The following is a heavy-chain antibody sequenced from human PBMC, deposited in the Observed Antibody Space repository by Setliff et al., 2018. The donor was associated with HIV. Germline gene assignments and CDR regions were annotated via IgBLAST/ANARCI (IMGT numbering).Heavy chain of an antibody. J-gene: IGHJ6*02. CDR1: GYTFTTYG. CDR3: ARLGSGWSDSYYYAMDI. V-gene: IGHV1-18*04. D-gene: IGHD6-19*01. CDR2: ISPNFGHT. Sequence: ASVKVSCKASGYTFTTYGISWVRQAPGHGLEWMGWISPNFGHTKYAQKFLDRVTMTIDTATSRAYMELRSLRADDTAVYFCARLGSGWSDSYYYAMDIWGQGTTVTVSS.